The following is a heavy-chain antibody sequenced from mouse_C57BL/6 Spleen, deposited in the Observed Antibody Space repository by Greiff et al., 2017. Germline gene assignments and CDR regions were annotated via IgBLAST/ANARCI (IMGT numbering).Heavy chain of an antibody. Sequence: QVHVKQPGAELVKPGASVKLSCKASGYTFTSYWMHWVKQRPGQGLEWIGMIHPNSGSTNYNEKFKSKATLTVDKSSSTAYMQLSSLTSEDSAVYYCASLYYGSSYDFDYWGQGTTLTVSS. J-gene: IGHJ2*01. D-gene: IGHD1-1*01. CDR2: IHPNSGST. CDR3: ASLYYGSSYDFDY. CDR1: GYTFTSYW. V-gene: IGHV1-64*01.